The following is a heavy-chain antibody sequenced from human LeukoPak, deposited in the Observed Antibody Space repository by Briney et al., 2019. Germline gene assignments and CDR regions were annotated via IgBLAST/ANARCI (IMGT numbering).Heavy chain of an antibody. D-gene: IGHD6-19*01. V-gene: IGHV3-21*01. CDR2: ISSSSSSYI. CDR3: ARDMSSGWYSNFDY. CDR1: GFTFSSYS. Sequence: GGSLRLSCVVSGFTFSSYSMNWVRQAPGKGLEWVSSISSSSSSYIYYADSVKGRFTISRDNAKNSLYLQMNSLRAEDTAVYYCARDMSSGWYSNFDYWGQGTLVTVSS. J-gene: IGHJ4*02.